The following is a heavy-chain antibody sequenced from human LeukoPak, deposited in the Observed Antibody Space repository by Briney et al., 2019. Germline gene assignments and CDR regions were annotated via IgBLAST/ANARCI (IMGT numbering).Heavy chain of an antibody. CDR3: SKDGLYGSGSYLLHYYFDY. CDR1: GFTFSSYA. CDR2: ISGSGGST. J-gene: IGHJ4*02. V-gene: IGHV3-23*01. Sequence: GGSLRLSCAASGFTFSSYAMSWVRQAPGKGLEWVSAISGSGGSTYYADSVKGRFTISRDNSKNTLYLQMNSLRAEDTAVYYCSKDGLYGSGSYLLHYYFDYWGQGTLVTVSS. D-gene: IGHD3-10*01.